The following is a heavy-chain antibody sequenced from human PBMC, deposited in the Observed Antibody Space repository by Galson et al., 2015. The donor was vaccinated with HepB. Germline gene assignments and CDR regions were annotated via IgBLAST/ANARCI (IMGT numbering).Heavy chain of an antibody. CDR2: IWYDGSNK. Sequence: SLRLSCAASGFTFSSYGMHWVRQAPGKGLEWVAVIWYDGSNKYSADSVKGRFTISRDNSKNTLYLQMNSLRAEDTAVYYCAREGIAARPQALDFWGQGTLVTVSS. J-gene: IGHJ4*02. CDR3: AREGIAARPQALDF. D-gene: IGHD6-6*01. CDR1: GFTFSSYG. V-gene: IGHV3-33*01.